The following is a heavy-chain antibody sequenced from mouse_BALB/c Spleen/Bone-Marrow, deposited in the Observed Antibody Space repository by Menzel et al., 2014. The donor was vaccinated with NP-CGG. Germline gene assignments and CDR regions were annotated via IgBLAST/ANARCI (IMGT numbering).Heavy chain of an antibody. J-gene: IGHJ1*01. CDR1: GFTFSSYG. CDR3: ARVYGWYFDV. Sequence: VQLKESGGGLVQPGGSLKLSCVASGFTFSSYGMSLVRQTPDKRLGLVATINNNGGSTYYPDSVKGQFTISRDNAKNTLYLQMSSLKSEDTAMFYCARVYGWYFDVWGAGTTVTVSS. V-gene: IGHV5-6-3*01. CDR2: INNNGGST. D-gene: IGHD1-1*01.